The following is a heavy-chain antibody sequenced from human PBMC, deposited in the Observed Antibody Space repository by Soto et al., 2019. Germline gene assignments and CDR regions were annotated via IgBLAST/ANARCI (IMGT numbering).Heavy chain of an antibody. CDR3: AKVGGYDFWSGYSNYNWFDP. J-gene: IGHJ5*02. CDR2: ISGSGGST. Sequence: EVQLLESGGGLVQPGGSLRLSCAASGFTFSSYAMSWVRQAPGKGLEWVSAISGSGGSTYYADCVKGRFTISRDNSKNTLYLQMNSLRAEDTAVYYCAKVGGYDFWSGYSNYNWFDPWGQGTLVTVSS. D-gene: IGHD3-3*01. CDR1: GFTFSSYA. V-gene: IGHV3-23*01.